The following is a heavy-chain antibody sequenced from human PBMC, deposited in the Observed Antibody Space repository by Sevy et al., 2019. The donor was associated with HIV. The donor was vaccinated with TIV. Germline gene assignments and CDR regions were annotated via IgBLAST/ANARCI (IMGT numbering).Heavy chain of an antibody. V-gene: IGHV3-48*01. J-gene: IGHJ4*02. CDR3: ARGRIAGAVL. Sequence: GGSLRLSCAASGFTFSSYSMNWVRQAPGKGLGLVSYISSSSSTIYYADSVKGRFTISRDNAKNSLYLQMNSLRAEDTAVYYCARGRIAGAVLWGQGTLVTVSS. CDR2: ISSSSSTI. CDR1: GFTFSSYS. D-gene: IGHD6-19*01.